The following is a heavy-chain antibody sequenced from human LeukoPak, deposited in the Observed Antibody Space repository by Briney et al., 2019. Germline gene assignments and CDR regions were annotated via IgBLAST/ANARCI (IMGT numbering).Heavy chain of an antibody. CDR3: TRYWDDYGDLTIFEY. V-gene: IGHV3-49*05. Sequence: KPGGSLRLSCTASGLTFGDYAVSWFRQAPGKGLEWVGFIRNKAYGGTTEYAASVKGRFTISRDDSKSIAYLQMNSLTTEDTATYYCTRYWDDYGDLTIFEYWGQGTLVTVSS. CDR2: IRNKAYGGTT. D-gene: IGHD4-17*01. CDR1: GLTFGDYA. J-gene: IGHJ4*02.